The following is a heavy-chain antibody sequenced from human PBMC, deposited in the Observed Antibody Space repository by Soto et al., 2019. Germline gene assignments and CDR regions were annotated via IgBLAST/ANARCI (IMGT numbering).Heavy chain of an antibody. V-gene: IGHV3-30*03. Sequence: PGGSLRLSCAASGFTFTSYVMHWVRQAPGKGLEWVAVISDDGSNKYYADSVKGRFTISRDSSKNTLYLQMNSLSTEDTAVYYCARPRGPYYYYYGMDVWGQGTTVTVSS. CDR2: ISDDGSNK. J-gene: IGHJ6*02. D-gene: IGHD3-16*01. CDR1: GFTFTSYV. CDR3: ARPRGPYYYYYGMDV.